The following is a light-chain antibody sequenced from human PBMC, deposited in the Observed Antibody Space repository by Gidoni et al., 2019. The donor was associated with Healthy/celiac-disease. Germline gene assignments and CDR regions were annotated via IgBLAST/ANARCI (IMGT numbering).Light chain of an antibody. V-gene: IGKV3-20*01. CDR3: QQYGSSPPLT. CDR2: GAS. CDR1: HHVSSSY. Sequence: VLTTYPHTLSSSPGGGTNLSYSESHHVSSSYLAWYQQKPGQAPRLLIYGASSTATGIPDRFSGSGSGTDFTLTISSLEPEDFAMYYCQQYGSSPPLTFGRGTKVEIK. J-gene: IGKJ1*01.